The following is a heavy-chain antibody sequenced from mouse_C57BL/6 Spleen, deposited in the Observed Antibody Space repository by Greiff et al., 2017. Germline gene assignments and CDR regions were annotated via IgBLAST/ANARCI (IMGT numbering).Heavy chain of an antibody. D-gene: IGHD1-1*01. CDR3: ARTELGYYGSTYFDY. J-gene: IGHJ2*01. V-gene: IGHV2-9-1*01. CDR2: IWTGEGT. CDR1: GFSLTSYA. Sequence: VKLVESGPGLVAPSQSLSITCTVSGFSLTSYAISWVRQPPGKGLEWLGVIWTGEGTNYNSAHKSRLSISKDNSKSQVFLKMNSPQTDDTARYYGARTELGYYGSTYFDYWGQGTTLTVSS.